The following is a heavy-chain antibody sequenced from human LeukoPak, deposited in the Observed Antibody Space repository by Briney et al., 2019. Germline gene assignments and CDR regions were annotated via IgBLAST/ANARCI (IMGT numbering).Heavy chain of an antibody. CDR1: GFTFSSYS. CDR2: IRSSSSTI. Sequence: GGSLRLSCAASGFTFSSYSMNWVRQAPGKGLEWVSYIRSSSSTIYHADSVKGRFTISRDNAKNSLYLQMNSLRAEDTAVYYCARLYGTYPGWFDPWGQGTLVTVSS. D-gene: IGHD4-17*01. V-gene: IGHV3-48*01. CDR3: ARLYGTYPGWFDP. J-gene: IGHJ5*02.